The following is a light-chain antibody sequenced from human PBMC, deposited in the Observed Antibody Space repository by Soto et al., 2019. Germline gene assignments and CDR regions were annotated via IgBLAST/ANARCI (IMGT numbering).Light chain of an antibody. V-gene: IGLV2-11*01. CDR1: SSDVGTYDF. CDR2: DVS. Sequence: QSALTQPRSVSGSPGQSVTISCTGTSSDVGTYDFVSWYQQHPGKAPRLMIFDVSERPSGVPDRFSGSKSGNTASLTISGREAEDEADYYCCLYAVTFYVFGTGTKVT. CDR3: CLYAVTFYV. J-gene: IGLJ1*01.